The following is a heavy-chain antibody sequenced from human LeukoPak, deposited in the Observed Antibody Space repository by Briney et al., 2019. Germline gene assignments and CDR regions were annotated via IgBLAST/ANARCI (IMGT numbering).Heavy chain of an antibody. D-gene: IGHD2-21*02. CDR3: AKDHLMSPAGSDSAYYYYGMDV. CDR1: GFTFSRYA. CDR2: ISSGGDTT. Sequence: GGSLRLSCAASGFTFSRYAMSWVRQAPGKGLEWVSGISSGGDTTYYADSVKGRFTISRDNSKNTLYLQTNSLRAEDTAIYYCAKDHLMSPAGSDSAYYYYGMDVWGQGTTVNVSS. J-gene: IGHJ6*02. V-gene: IGHV3-23*01.